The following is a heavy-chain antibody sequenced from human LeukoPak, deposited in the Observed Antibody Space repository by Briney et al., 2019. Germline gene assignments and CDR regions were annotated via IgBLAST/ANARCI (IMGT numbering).Heavy chain of an antibody. V-gene: IGHV3-15*01. J-gene: IGHJ4*02. CDR2: IKSKSDGDSV. CDR1: GLSFSNAW. Sequence: MAGGSLRLSCSASGLSFSNAWVSWVRQTPGKGLEWIGRIKSKSDGDSVDYAAPVKGRITISRDDWKNTLFLEMTTLKTEDTGVCFCTTAPSYYNFNSFDYWGQRTVVTVSS. CDR3: TTAPSYYNFNSFDY. D-gene: IGHD1-1*01.